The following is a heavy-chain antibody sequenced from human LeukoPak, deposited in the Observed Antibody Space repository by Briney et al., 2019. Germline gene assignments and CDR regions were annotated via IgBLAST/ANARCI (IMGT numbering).Heavy chain of an antibody. CDR3: AREVVVAATYNWFDP. CDR1: GGTFSSYA. J-gene: IGHJ5*02. D-gene: IGHD2-15*01. Sequence: GSLVKVSCKASGGTFSSYAISWVRQAPGQGLEWMGGIIPIFGTANYAQKFQGRVTITADESTSTAYMELSSLRSEDTAVYYCAREVVVAATYNWFDPWGQGTLVTVSS. CDR2: IIPIFGTA. V-gene: IGHV1-69*01.